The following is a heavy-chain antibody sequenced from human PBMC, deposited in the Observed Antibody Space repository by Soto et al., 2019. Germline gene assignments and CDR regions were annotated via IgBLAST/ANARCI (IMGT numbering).Heavy chain of an antibody. V-gene: IGHV5-10-1*01. CDR3: ARRYYYDSSGLGAFDI. J-gene: IGHJ3*02. CDR2: IDPSGSYT. D-gene: IGHD3-22*01. Sequence: PGESLKISCKGSGYSFTSYWISWVRQMPGKGLEWMGRIDPSGSYTNYSPSFQGHVTISADKSISTAYLQWSSLKASDTAMYYCARRYYYDSSGLGAFDIWGQGTMVTV. CDR1: GYSFTSYW.